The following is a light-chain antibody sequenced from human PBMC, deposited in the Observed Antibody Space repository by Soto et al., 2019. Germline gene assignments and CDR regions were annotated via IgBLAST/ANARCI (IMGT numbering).Light chain of an antibody. CDR1: QSISSY. Sequence: DIQMTQSPSSLSASVGDRVTITCRASQSISSYLNWYQQKPGKAPNLLIYAASILQSGVPSRFSGSGSGTEFTLTITYLQPEDFATYYCQQANSFPWTFGQGTKVEL. V-gene: IGKV1-39*01. CDR3: QQANSFPWT. J-gene: IGKJ1*01. CDR2: AAS.